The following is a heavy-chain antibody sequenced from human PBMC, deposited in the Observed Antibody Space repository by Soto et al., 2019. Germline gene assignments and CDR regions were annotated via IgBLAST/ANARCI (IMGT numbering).Heavy chain of an antibody. J-gene: IGHJ4*02. CDR1: GFSFSIFG. Sequence: QVHLVESGGGVVQPGTSLRLSCAASGFSFSIFGMHWVRQAPGKGLEWVAGIWYDGSNKYYADSVKGRFIISRDNSKNTLYLQMNSLRAEDTAVYYCARDDKDEYGADRGGFGCWGQGTLVTVSS. V-gene: IGHV3-33*01. CDR3: ARDDKDEYGADRGGFGC. CDR2: IWYDGSNK. D-gene: IGHD2-8*01.